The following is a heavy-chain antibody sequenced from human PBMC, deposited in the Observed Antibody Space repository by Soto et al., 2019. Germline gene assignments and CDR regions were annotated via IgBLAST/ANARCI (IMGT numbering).Heavy chain of an antibody. CDR3: ARDPGYSYGMDV. CDR1: GYTFTNYA. J-gene: IGHJ6*02. CDR2: INAGNGNT. D-gene: IGHD5-18*01. Sequence: ASVKVSCKASGYTFTNYAMHWVRQAPGQRLEWMGWINAGNGNTKYSQKFQGRVTITRDTSASTAYMELSSLRSEDTAVYYCARDPGYSYGMDVWGQGTKVTVSS. V-gene: IGHV1-3*01.